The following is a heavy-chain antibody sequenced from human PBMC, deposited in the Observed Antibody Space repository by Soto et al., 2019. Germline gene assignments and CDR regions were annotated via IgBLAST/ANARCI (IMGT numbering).Heavy chain of an antibody. CDR2: IRGDGGQT. J-gene: IGHJ4*02. D-gene: IGHD3-9*01. CDR3: ARDVGLDSDDFLAY. V-gene: IGHV3-23*01. CDR1: GFTFSSYG. Sequence: GGSLRLSCTASGFTFSSYGMGWVRQAPGKGLQWVSTIRGDGGQTHYTDSVKGRFSISRDNSKNTVYLQMDSLRAEDTAMYFCARDVGLDSDDFLAYSGQGTQVTVS.